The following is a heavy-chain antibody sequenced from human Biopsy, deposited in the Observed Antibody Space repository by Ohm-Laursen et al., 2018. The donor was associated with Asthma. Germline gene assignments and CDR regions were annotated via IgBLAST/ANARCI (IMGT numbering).Heavy chain of an antibody. CDR3: AKDRFDGSVTSHYYYYGVDV. Sequence: SLRLSCAAFGFSFSTYAMSWVRLAPGKGLEWVSSISGTLIGRGGTPYYADSVKGRFTISRDNSKNTLYVEMSSLRPEDSATYYCAKDRFDGSVTSHYYYYGVDVWGQGTAVTVSS. CDR2: ISGTLIGRGGTP. D-gene: IGHD3-10*01. V-gene: IGHV3-23*01. J-gene: IGHJ6*02. CDR1: GFSFSTYA.